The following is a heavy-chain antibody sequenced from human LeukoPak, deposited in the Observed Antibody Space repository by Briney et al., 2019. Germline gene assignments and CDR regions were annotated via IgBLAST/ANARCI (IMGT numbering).Heavy chain of an antibody. V-gene: IGHV4-39*01. Sequence: PSETLSLTCTVSGGSISSSSYYWGWIRQPPGKGLEWIGSIYYSGSTYYNPSLESRVTISVDTSKNQFSLKLSSVTAADTAVYYCARSPRYYYYGMDVWGQGTTVTVSS. CDR2: IYYSGST. J-gene: IGHJ6*02. CDR3: ARSPRYYYYGMDV. CDR1: GGSISSSSYY.